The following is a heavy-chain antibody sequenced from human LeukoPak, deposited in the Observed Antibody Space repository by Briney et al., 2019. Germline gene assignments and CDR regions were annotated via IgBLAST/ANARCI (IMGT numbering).Heavy chain of an antibody. Sequence: SVKVSCKASGGTFSSYAISWVRQAPGQGLEWMGGIIPVFGTAIYAQKFQGRVTITADESTSTAYMELSRLRSDDTAVYYCARDSDILTGYYHWGQGTLVTVSS. CDR3: ARDSDILTGYYH. V-gene: IGHV1-69*13. CDR2: IIPVFGTA. J-gene: IGHJ4*02. D-gene: IGHD3-9*01. CDR1: GGTFSSYA.